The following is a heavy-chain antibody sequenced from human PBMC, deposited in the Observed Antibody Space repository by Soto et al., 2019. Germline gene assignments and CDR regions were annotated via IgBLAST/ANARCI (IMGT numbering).Heavy chain of an antibody. CDR2: FDPEDGET. Sequence: ASVKVSCKVSGYTLTELSMHWVRQAPGKGLEWMGGFDPEDGETIYAQKFQGRVTMTEDTSTDTAYMELSSLRSEDTAVHYCATGYYDSSGYSDYWGQGTLVTVSS. J-gene: IGHJ4*02. CDR3: ATGYYDSSGYSDY. CDR1: GYTLTELS. D-gene: IGHD3-22*01. V-gene: IGHV1-24*01.